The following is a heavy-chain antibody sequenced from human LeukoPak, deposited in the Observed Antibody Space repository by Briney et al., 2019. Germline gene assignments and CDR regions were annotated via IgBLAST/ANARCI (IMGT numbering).Heavy chain of an antibody. J-gene: IGHJ4*02. CDR1: GYTFTGYY. V-gene: IGHV1-24*01. Sequence: ASVKVSCKASGYTFTGYYMHWVRQAPGKGLEWMGGFDPEDGETIYAQKFQGRVTMTEDTSTDTAYMELSSLRSEDTAVYYCAGHETLDYWGQGTLVTVSS. CDR3: AGHETLDY. CDR2: FDPEDGET.